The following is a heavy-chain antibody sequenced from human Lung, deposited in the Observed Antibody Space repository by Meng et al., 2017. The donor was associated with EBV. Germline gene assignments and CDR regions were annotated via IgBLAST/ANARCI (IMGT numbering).Heavy chain of an antibody. D-gene: IGHD2/OR15-2a*01. CDR1: GSSISSCGYY. Sequence: QGELPECGPGLVKPSQTLSLTCTVSGSSISSCGYYWSWIRQHPGKGLEWIGYIHDSGSTYYNPSLKSRVTISADTSKNQFSLKLSSVTAADTAVYYCARIRRELNFDYWGQGTLVTVSS. V-gene: IGHV4-31*03. CDR2: IHDSGST. CDR3: ARIRRELNFDY. J-gene: IGHJ4*02.